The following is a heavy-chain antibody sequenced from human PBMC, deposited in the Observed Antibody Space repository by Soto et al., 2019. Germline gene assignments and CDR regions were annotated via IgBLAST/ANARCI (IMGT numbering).Heavy chain of an antibody. CDR3: ARERAYSGYDVYYYYGMDV. CDR2: INHSGST. J-gene: IGHJ6*02. Sequence: QVQLQQWGAGLLKPSETLSLTCAVYGGSFSGYYWSWIRQPPGKGLEWIGEINHSGSTNYNPSLKSRVTISVDTSKSQFSLKLSSVTAADTAVHYCARERAYSGYDVYYYYGMDVWGQGTTVTVSS. CDR1: GGSFSGYY. V-gene: IGHV4-34*01. D-gene: IGHD5-12*01.